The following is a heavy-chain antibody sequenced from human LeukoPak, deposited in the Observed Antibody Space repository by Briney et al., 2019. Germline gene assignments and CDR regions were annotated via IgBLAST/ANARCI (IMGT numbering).Heavy chain of an antibody. CDR1: GFTFSSYA. CDR2: ISGGGDT. Sequence: PGGSLRLSCAASGFTFSSYAMSWVRQAPGKGLEWVSIISGGGDTFYAGSVKGRFTISRDTSKNTLYLQMNDLRAEDTAVYYCAGRGSGYYYGMNVWGQGTTVTVSS. J-gene: IGHJ6*02. CDR3: AGRGSGYYYGMNV. D-gene: IGHD3-10*01. V-gene: IGHV3-66*01.